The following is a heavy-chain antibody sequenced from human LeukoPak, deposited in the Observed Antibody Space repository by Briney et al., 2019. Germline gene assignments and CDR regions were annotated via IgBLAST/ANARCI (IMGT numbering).Heavy chain of an antibody. CDR3: ARISGLGAREYLDH. Sequence: LSGGSLRLSCAASRFTFSNAWMSWVRQAPGKGLEWVSYVSASGSATYYGDSVKGRFTISRDNAKNSVYMQMNSLRDEDTAVYYCARISGLGAREYLDHWGQGTLVTVSS. J-gene: IGHJ4*02. CDR2: VSASGSAT. V-gene: IGHV3-48*02. CDR1: RFTFSNAW. D-gene: IGHD2/OR15-2a*01.